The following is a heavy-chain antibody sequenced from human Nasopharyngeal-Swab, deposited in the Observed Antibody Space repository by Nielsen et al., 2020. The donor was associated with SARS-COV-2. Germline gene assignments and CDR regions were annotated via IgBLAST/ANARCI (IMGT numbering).Heavy chain of an antibody. D-gene: IGHD2-2*01. CDR1: GYTFNNYY. CDR3: ARRGRCSGSSCDMDV. J-gene: IGHJ6*02. Sequence: ASVKVSCKASGYTFNNYYIHWVRQAPGQGLEWMGMINPGSGGTTYAQKFQGRVTMTRDTSTGTVFMDLSSLRSEDTAAYYCARRGRCSGSSCDMDVWGQGTTVTVSS. V-gene: IGHV1-46*02. CDR2: INPGSGGT.